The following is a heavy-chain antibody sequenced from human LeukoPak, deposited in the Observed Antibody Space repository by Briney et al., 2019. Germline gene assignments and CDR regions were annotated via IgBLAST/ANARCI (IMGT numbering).Heavy chain of an antibody. D-gene: IGHD2-2*03. Sequence: PGGSLRLSCAASGFTFSNYGMHWVRQAPGKGLKWVAFIQYDGSSKSYADSVKGRFTISRDNSKNTLYLQTNSLRTDDTALYYCAKDGSDFDFDYWGQGTLVTVSS. V-gene: IGHV3-30*02. CDR3: AKDGSDFDFDY. CDR1: GFTFSNYG. CDR2: IQYDGSSK. J-gene: IGHJ4*02.